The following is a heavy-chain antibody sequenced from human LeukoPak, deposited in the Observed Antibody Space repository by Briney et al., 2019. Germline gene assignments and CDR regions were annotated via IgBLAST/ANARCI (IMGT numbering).Heavy chain of an antibody. CDR2: IYYSGST. V-gene: IGHV4-59*08. CDR1: GGSFSGYY. D-gene: IGHD5-18*01. CDR3: ARRGYTYGYFDY. J-gene: IGHJ4*02. Sequence: SETLSLTCAVYGGSFSGYYWSWIRQPPGKGLEWIGYIYYSGSTNYNPSLKSRVAISVDTSKNQFSLKLSSVTAADTAVYYCARRGYTYGYFDYWGQGTLVTVSS.